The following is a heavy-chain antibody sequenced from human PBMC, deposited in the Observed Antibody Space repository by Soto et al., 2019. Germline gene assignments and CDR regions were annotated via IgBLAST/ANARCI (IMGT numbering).Heavy chain of an antibody. Sequence: SVKVSCKASGGTFSSYTISWVRQAPGQGLEWMGRIIPILGIANYAQKFQGRVTITAAKSTSTAYMELSSLRSEDTAVYYCARERVVPAAMPSPVADYYYYYYMDGWGKGTAVTVAS. D-gene: IGHD2-2*01. J-gene: IGHJ6*03. CDR3: ARERVVPAAMPSPVADYYYYYYMDG. V-gene: IGHV1-69*02. CDR1: GGTFSSYT. CDR2: IIPILGIA.